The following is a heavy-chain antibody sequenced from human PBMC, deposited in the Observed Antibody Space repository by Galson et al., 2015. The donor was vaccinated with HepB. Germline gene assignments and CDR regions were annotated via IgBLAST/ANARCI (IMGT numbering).Heavy chain of an antibody. CDR1: GGTFSSYG. CDR3: ATRRWEVGPTPPLDS. Sequence: SVKVSCKASGGTFSSYGINWVRQAPGQGLEWMGGIIPIFGTSGYAQKFQSRVTITADESTNTAYMELSSLRSEDPAMYYCATRRWEVGPTPPLDSWGQGTLVTVSS. D-gene: IGHD1-26*01. J-gene: IGHJ4*02. V-gene: IGHV1-69*13. CDR2: IIPIFGTS.